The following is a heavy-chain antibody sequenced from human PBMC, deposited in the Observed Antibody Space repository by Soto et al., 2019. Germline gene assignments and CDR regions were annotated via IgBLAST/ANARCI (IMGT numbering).Heavy chain of an antibody. Sequence: QVQLVESGGGVVQPGRSLRLSCAASGFTFSSYGMHWVRQAPGQGLEWVAVIWYDGNNKYYSDSVKGRFTVSRDNSKNTLYLQMNSLRAEDTAVYYCARPFPQPTRGFDYWGQGTQVTVSS. CDR3: ARPFPQPTRGFDY. CDR2: IWYDGNNK. CDR1: GFTFSSYG. V-gene: IGHV3-33*01. D-gene: IGHD1-26*01. J-gene: IGHJ4*02.